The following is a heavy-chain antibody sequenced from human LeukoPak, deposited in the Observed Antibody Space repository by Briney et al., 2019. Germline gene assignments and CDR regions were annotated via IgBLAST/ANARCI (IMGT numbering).Heavy chain of an antibody. CDR3: TTDESSGWAFDY. D-gene: IGHD6-19*01. CDR1: GFTFSNAW. Sequence: GGSLRLSCAASGFTFSNAWMSWVRQAPGKGLEWVGRIKSKTDGRTTDYAAPVKGRFTISRDDSKNTLYLQMNSLKTEDTAVYYCTTDESSGWAFDYWGQGTLVTVSS. J-gene: IGHJ4*02. V-gene: IGHV3-15*01. CDR2: IKSKTDGRTT.